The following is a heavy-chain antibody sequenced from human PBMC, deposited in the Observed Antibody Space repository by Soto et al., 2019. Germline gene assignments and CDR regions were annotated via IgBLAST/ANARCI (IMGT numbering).Heavy chain of an antibody. D-gene: IGHD3-3*01. V-gene: IGHV6-1*01. CDR3: AREALGGVVIYYYYGMDV. CDR1: GDSVSSNSAA. Sequence: QTLSLTCAISGDSVSSNSAAWNWIRRSPSRGLEWLGRTYYRSKWYNDYAVSVKSRITINPDTSKNQFSLQLNSVTPEDTAVYYCAREALGGVVIYYYYGMDVWGQGTTVTV. J-gene: IGHJ6*02. CDR2: TYYRSKWYN.